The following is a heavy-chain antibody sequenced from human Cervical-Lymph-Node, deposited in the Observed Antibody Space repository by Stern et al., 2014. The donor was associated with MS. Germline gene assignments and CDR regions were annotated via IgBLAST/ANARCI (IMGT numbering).Heavy chain of an antibody. CDR2: VYLSGRT. CDR1: GGSISNDNFF. J-gene: IGHJ5*02. Sequence: QLQLQESGPGLVKPSQTLSLTCTVSGGSISNDNFFWSWIRQPAGKGLEWIGRVYLSGRTNYNPSLKSRVTISMDTSMNQFSLKLNSVTAADTAVYYCALGAEWFDPWGQGTLVTVSS. D-gene: IGHD1-26*01. CDR3: ALGAEWFDP. V-gene: IGHV4-61*02.